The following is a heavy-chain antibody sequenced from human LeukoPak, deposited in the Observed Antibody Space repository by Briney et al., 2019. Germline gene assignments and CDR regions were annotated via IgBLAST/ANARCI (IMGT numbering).Heavy chain of an antibody. Sequence: SETLSLTCTVSGGSISSHYWSWIRQPPGKGLEWIGYIYYSGSTNYNPSLKSRVTISVDTSENQFSLKLSSVTAADTAVYYCARQQPSQYFDYWGQGTLVTVSS. CDR1: GGSISSHY. CDR2: IYYSGST. CDR3: ARQQPSQYFDY. V-gene: IGHV4-59*11. D-gene: IGHD6-13*01. J-gene: IGHJ4*02.